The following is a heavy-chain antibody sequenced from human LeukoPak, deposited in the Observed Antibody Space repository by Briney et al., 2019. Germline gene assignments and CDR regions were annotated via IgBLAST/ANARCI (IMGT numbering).Heavy chain of an antibody. J-gene: IGHJ6*02. Sequence: SETLSLTCTVSGGSISSYYWSWIRQPPGKGLEWIGYIYYSGSTNYNPSLKSRVTISVDTSKNQFSLKLSSVTAADTAVYYCARYCSSTSCPAAVFDFQPREGYYYYGMGVWGQGTTVTVSS. CDR2: IYYSGST. D-gene: IGHD2-2*01. CDR3: ARYCSSTSCPAAVFDFQPREGYYYYGMGV. V-gene: IGHV4-59*08. CDR1: GGSISSYY.